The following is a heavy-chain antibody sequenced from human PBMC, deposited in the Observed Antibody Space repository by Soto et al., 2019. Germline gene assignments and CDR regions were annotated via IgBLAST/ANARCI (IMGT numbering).Heavy chain of an antibody. V-gene: IGHV4-34*01. J-gene: IGHJ6*03. Sequence: SETLSLTCAVYGGSFSGYYWSWIRQPPGKGLEWIGEINHSGSTNYNPSLKSRVTISVDTSKNQFSLKLSSVTAADTAVYYCASLAAAAGKNYYYYMDVWGKGTTVTVSS. CDR1: GGSFSGYY. D-gene: IGHD6-13*01. CDR3: ASLAAAAGKNYYYYMDV. CDR2: INHSGST.